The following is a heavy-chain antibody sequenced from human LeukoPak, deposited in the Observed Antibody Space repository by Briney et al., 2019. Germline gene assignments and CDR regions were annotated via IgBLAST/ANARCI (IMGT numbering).Heavy chain of an antibody. V-gene: IGHV4-61*02. D-gene: IGHD1-1*01. CDR1: GGSISSGSYY. Sequence: SETLSLTCTVPGGSISSGSYYWSWIRQPAGTGLEWLGRIYISGSTDYNPYLKSRVTMSVDTSKNQFSLKLSSVTAADTAVYYCARDRGTWNDDGFDYWGQGTLVTVSS. CDR3: ARDRGTWNDDGFDY. CDR2: IYISGST. J-gene: IGHJ4*02.